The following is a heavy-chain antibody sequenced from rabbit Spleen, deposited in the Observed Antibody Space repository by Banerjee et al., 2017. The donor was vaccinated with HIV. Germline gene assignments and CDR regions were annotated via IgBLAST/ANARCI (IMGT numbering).Heavy chain of an antibody. CDR1: RFDFSTYS. J-gene: IGHJ4*01. D-gene: IGHD8-1*01. V-gene: IGHV1S7*01. CDR2: IVPIFGVT. Sequence: QELVESGGGLVQPGGSLKLSCKASRFDFSTYSMSWVRQAPGKGLEWIGYIVPIFGVTYYANWVNGRFTISSHNAQNTLYLQLNSLTAADTATYFCARDAGSGDYIDVYFDLWGPGTLVTVS. CDR3: ARDAGSGDYIDVYFDL.